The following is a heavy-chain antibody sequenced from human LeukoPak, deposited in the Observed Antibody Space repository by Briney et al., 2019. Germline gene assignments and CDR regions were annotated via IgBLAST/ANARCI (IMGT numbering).Heavy chain of an antibody. CDR3: ARGDTGEFDY. V-gene: IGHV4-59*01. D-gene: IGHD5-18*01. CDR1: GGSISSYC. CDR2: IHYSGNT. Sequence: SETLSLTCTVSGGSISSYCWSWIRQPPGKGLEWIAHIHYSGNTNYSPSLTSRVTISIDTSKNQFSLKLNSVTAADTAVYYCARGDTGEFDYWGQGTLVTVSS. J-gene: IGHJ4*02.